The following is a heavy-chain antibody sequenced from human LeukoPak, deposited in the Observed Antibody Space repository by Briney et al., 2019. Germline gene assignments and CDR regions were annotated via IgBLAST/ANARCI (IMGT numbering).Heavy chain of an antibody. V-gene: IGHV3-7*01. J-gene: IGHJ4*02. D-gene: IGHD2-15*01. CDR2: IKEDGSEK. Sequence: GGSLRLSCAASGFTFSSYWMTWVRQAPGKGLEWVANIKEDGSEKYYVDSVKGRFTISRDNAKNSLFLQMNSLRGEDTAVFYCARGLLSNIYWSQGTLVTVSS. CDR3: ARGLLSNIY. CDR1: GFTFSSYW.